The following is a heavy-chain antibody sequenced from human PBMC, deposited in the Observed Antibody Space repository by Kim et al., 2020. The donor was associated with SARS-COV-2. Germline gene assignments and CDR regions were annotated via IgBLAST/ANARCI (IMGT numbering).Heavy chain of an antibody. CDR3: AGRLDY. Sequence: GGSLRLSCAGSGFTFSSYSMNWVRQAPGKGLEWLAYISSDSRTIYYADSVKGRFTISRDNAENSLYLQMNSLRAEDTGVYYCAGRLDYWGQGTLVTVSS. CDR1: GFTFSSYS. J-gene: IGHJ4*02. V-gene: IGHV3-48*01. CDR2: ISSDSRTI.